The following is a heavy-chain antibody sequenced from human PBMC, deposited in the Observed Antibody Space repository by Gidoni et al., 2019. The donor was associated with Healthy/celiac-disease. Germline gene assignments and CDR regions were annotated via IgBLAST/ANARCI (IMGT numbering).Heavy chain of an antibody. CDR1: GGSISSSSYY. CDR2: IYYSGST. CDR3: ARGDLLLWFGELSNYFDY. V-gene: IGHV4-39*01. Sequence: QLQLQESGPGLVKPSETLSLTCTVSGGSISSSSYYWGWLRQPPGKGLEWIGSIYYSGSTYYNPSLKSRVTISVDTSKNQFSLKLSSVTAADTAVYYCARGDLLLWFGELSNYFDYWGQGTLVTVSS. D-gene: IGHD3-10*01. J-gene: IGHJ4*02.